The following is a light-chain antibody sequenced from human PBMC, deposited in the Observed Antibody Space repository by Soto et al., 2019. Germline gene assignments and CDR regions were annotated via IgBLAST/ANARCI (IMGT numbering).Light chain of an antibody. Sequence: EIVLTQSPGTLSLSPGERATLSCRASQSVGSTYLAWYQQKPGQAPKLLIYGVSSRATGIPDRFSGSGSGTDFTLTISRLEPEDFAVYFCQQYNIWPLTFGGGTKVEIK. CDR3: QQYNIWPLT. V-gene: IGKV3-20*01. CDR2: GVS. J-gene: IGKJ4*01. CDR1: QSVGSTY.